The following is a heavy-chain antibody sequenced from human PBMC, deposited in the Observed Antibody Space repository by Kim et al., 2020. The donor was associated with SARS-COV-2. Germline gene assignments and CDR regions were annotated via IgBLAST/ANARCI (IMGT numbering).Heavy chain of an antibody. CDR1: GYTFTSYA. Sequence: ASVKVSCKASGYTFTSYAMNWVRQAPGQGLEWMGWINTNTGNPTYAQGFTGRFVFSLDTSVSTAYLQISSLKAEDTAVYYCARDYCTNGVCRPYYYGMDVWGQGTTVTVSS. J-gene: IGHJ6*02. D-gene: IGHD2-8*01. CDR3: ARDYCTNGVCRPYYYGMDV. CDR2: INTNTGNP. V-gene: IGHV7-4-1*02.